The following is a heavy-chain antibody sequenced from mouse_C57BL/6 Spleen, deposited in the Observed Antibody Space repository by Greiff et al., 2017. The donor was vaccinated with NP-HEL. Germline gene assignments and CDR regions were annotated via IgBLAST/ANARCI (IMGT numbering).Heavy chain of an antibody. CDR1: GFTFSDYY. CDR3: ARLDDGSLDY. J-gene: IGHJ2*01. CDR2: ISNGGGST. Sequence: EVMLVESGGGLVQPGGSLKLSCAASGFTFSDYYMYWVRQTPEKRLEWVAYISNGGGSTYYPDTVKGRFTISRDNAKNTLYLQMSRLKSEDTAMYYCARLDDGSLDYWGQGTTLTVSS. D-gene: IGHD2-3*01. V-gene: IGHV5-12*01.